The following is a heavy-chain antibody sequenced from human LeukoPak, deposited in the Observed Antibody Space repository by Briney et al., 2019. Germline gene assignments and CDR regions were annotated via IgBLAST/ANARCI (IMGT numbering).Heavy chain of an antibody. CDR2: IKQDGSEK. J-gene: IGHJ3*02. CDR3: ARDRRFGELWEHVAFDI. V-gene: IGHV3-7*01. Sequence: GGSLRLSCAASGFTFSSYWMSWVRQAPGKGLEWVANIKQDGSEKYYEDPVKGRFTISRDNAKNSLYLQMNSLRAEDTAVYYCARDRRFGELWEHVAFDIWGQGTMVTVSS. D-gene: IGHD3-10*01. CDR1: GFTFSSYW.